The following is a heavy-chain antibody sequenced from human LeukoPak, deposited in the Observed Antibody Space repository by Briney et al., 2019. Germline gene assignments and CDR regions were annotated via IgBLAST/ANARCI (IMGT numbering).Heavy chain of an antibody. CDR3: ARVGLYYDFWSGNYFDY. V-gene: IGHV1-18*01. J-gene: IGHJ4*02. CDR2: ISAYNGNT. D-gene: IGHD3-3*01. CDR1: GYTFTSYG. Sequence: ASVKVSCKASGYTFTSYGISWVRQAPGQGLEWMGWISAYNGNTNYAQKLQGRATMTTDTSTSTAYMELRSLRSDDTAVYYCARVGLYYDFWSGNYFDYWGQGTLVTVSS.